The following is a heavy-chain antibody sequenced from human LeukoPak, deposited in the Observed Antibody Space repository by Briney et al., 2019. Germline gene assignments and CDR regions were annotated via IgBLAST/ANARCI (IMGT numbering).Heavy chain of an antibody. CDR1: GFTFSTYW. J-gene: IGHJ4*02. CDR3: AKWGDYDILAGYYDSDY. Sequence: GGSLRLSCAASGFTFSTYWMSWVRQAPGKGLEWVANIKKDGSEKYYMDSVKGRFTISRDNAENSLYLQMNSLRAEDTAVYYCAKWGDYDILAGYYDSDYWGQGTLVTVSS. D-gene: IGHD3-9*01. V-gene: IGHV3-7*03. CDR2: IKKDGSEK.